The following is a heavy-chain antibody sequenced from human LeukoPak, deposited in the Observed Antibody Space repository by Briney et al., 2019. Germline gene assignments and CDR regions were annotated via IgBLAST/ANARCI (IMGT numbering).Heavy chain of an antibody. D-gene: IGHD6-19*01. V-gene: IGHV3-30-3*01. CDR2: ISYDGSNK. CDR1: GFTFSSYE. Sequence: GGSLRLSCTASGFTFSSYETNWVRQAPGKGLEWVAVISYDGSNKYYADSVKGRFTISRDNSKNTLYLQMNSLRAEDTAVYYCARDGRAVAGNGGVDAFDIWGQGTMVTVSS. CDR3: ARDGRAVAGNGGVDAFDI. J-gene: IGHJ3*02.